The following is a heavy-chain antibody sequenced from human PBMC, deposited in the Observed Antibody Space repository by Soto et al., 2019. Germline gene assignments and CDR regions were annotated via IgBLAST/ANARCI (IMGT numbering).Heavy chain of an antibody. Sequence: GVLRLSCAASGFTFSSYSMNWVRQAPGKGLEWVSSISSSSSYIYYADSVKGRFTISRDNAKNSLYLQMNSLRAEDTAVYYCARDGVVAATLVEAFDIWGQGTMVTVSS. D-gene: IGHD2-15*01. V-gene: IGHV3-21*01. CDR2: ISSSSSYI. CDR1: GFTFSSYS. CDR3: ARDGVVAATLVEAFDI. J-gene: IGHJ3*02.